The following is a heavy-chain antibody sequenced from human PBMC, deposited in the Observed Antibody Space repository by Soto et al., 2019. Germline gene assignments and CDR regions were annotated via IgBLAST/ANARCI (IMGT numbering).Heavy chain of an antibody. V-gene: IGHV1-69*12. CDR2: IIPIFGTA. D-gene: IGHD7-27*01. J-gene: IGHJ3*02. CDR1: GGTFSSYA. Sequence: QVQLVQSGAEVMKPGSSVKVSCKASGGTFSSYAISWERQAPGQGLEWMGGIIPIFGTANYAQKFQGRVTITADESTSTAYMELSSLRSEDTAVYYCATPSKLGIVGAFDIWGQGTMVTVSS. CDR3: ATPSKLGIVGAFDI.